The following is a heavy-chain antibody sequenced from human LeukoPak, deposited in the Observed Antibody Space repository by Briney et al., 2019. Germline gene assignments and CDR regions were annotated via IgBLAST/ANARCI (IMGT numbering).Heavy chain of an antibody. J-gene: IGHJ4*02. CDR1: GFAFSSYW. CDR2: ISGDGSTT. Sequence: PGGSLRLSCATSGFAFSSYWMLWVRQVPGKGLVWVSRISGDGSTTTYADSVKGRFTISRDNTNNILYLQMNSLRAEDTAIYYCARSQFDYWSQGILVTVTS. CDR3: ARSQFDY. V-gene: IGHV3-74*01.